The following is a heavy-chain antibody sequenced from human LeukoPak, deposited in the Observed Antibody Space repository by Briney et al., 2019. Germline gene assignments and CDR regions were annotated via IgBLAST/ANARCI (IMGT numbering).Heavy chain of an antibody. Sequence: ASVKVSCKASGYTFTGYYMHWVRQAPGQGLEWMGWINPNSGGTNYAQKFQGRVTMTRDTSISTAYMELSRLRSDDTAVYYCATAQSELLWFGPEDSWFDPRGQGTLVTVSS. J-gene: IGHJ5*02. CDR1: GYTFTGYY. V-gene: IGHV1-2*02. D-gene: IGHD3-10*01. CDR2: INPNSGGT. CDR3: ATAQSELLWFGPEDSWFDP.